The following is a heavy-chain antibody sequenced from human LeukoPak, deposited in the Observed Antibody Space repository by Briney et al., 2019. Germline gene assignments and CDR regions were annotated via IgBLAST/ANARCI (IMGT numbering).Heavy chain of an antibody. CDR3: AKVPRQHDNWFDP. V-gene: IGHV3-48*01. D-gene: IGHD3-9*01. CDR1: GFTFSSHS. CDR2: ISSDSTIM. Sequence: GGSLRLSCAASGFTFSSHSMNWVRQAPGKGLEWISYISSDSTIMHYADSVKGRFTISRDDAKSSLYLQMNSLRAKDTAIYYCAKVPRQHDNWFDPWGQGTLVTVSS. J-gene: IGHJ5*02.